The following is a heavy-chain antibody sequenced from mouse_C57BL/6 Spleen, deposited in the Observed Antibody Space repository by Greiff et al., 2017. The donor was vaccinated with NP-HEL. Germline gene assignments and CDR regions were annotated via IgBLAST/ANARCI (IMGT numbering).Heavy chain of an antibody. CDR1: GYTFTDYY. CDR2: INPNNGGT. CDR3: ARYRSRNWYFDV. D-gene: IGHD1-1*01. Sequence: EVQLQQSGPELVKPGASVKISCKASGYTFTDYYMNWVKQSHGKSLEWIGDINPNNGGTSYNQKFKGKATLTVDKSSSTAYMELRSLTSEDSAVXYCARYRSRNWYFDVWGTGTPVTVSS. J-gene: IGHJ1*03. V-gene: IGHV1-26*01.